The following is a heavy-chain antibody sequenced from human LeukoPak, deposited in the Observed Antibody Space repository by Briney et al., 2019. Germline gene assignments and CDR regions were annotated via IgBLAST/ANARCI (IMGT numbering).Heavy chain of an antibody. J-gene: IGHJ5*02. Sequence: WRSLRLSCAASVLTFSSYGMHWVRQAPGKGLEWVAVISYDGSNKYYADSVKGRFTISRDNSKNTLYLQMNSLRAEDTAVYYCAKDLSRNYGSGSYPDPWGQGTLVTVSS. CDR1: VLTFSSYG. V-gene: IGHV3-30*18. CDR3: AKDLSRNYGSGSYPDP. CDR2: ISYDGSNK. D-gene: IGHD3-10*01.